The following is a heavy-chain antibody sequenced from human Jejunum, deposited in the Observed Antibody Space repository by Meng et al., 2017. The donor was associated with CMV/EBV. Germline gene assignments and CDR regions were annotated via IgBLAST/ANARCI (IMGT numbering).Heavy chain of an antibody. CDR3: ARLRVSCSSTSCYPNWFDP. V-gene: IGHV3-53*01. J-gene: IGHJ5*02. CDR1: Y. D-gene: IGHD2-2*01. CDR2: IYSGDTT. Sequence: YTEWIRQAPGKGLEWVSIIYSGDTTYYADSVKGRFTISRDNSKNTLSLQMNSLRAEDTAVYYCARLRVSCSSTSCYPNWFDPWGQGTLVTVSS.